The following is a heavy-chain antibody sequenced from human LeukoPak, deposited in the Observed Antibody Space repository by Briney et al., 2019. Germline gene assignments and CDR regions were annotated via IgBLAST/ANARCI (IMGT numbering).Heavy chain of an antibody. V-gene: IGHV4-4*07. CDR1: GGSITTYY. J-gene: IGHJ5*02. CDR3: ARGPRITMVRGNWFDP. D-gene: IGHD3-10*01. Sequence: PSETLSLTCTVSGGSITTYYWSWIRQPAGKGLEWIGRIYTRGSNNYNPSLKSRVTMSVDTSKNQFSLKLSSVTAADTAVYYCARGPRITMVRGNWFDPWGQGTLVTVSS. CDR2: IYTRGSN.